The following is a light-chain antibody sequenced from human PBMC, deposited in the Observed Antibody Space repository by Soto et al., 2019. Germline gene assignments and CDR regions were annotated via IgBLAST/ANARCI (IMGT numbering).Light chain of an antibody. CDR2: WAS. CDR3: QQYLRTPLT. CDR1: QSVLYSSNNENY. Sequence: DIVMTQSPDSLAVSLGERATIICKSSQSVLYSSNNENYLAWFQQKPGQPPKLLIYWASNRESGVPDRFSGGGSGTEFTLTISSLQAEDVAVYYCQQYLRTPLTFGGGTRVEIK. J-gene: IGKJ4*01. V-gene: IGKV4-1*01.